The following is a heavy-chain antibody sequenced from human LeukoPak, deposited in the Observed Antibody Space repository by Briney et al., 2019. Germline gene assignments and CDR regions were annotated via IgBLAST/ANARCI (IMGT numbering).Heavy chain of an antibody. Sequence: GGSLRLSCAASGFTFSSYAMSWVRQAPGKGLEWVSSITDSGGSTYYADSVKGRFTISKDNSKNALYLQMNSLRAEDTAVYHCARCHNFWSCYVDCWGQGTLVTVSS. J-gene: IGHJ4*02. CDR2: ITDSGGST. CDR1: GFTFSSYA. D-gene: IGHD3-3*01. V-gene: IGHV3-23*01. CDR3: ARCHNFWSCYVDC.